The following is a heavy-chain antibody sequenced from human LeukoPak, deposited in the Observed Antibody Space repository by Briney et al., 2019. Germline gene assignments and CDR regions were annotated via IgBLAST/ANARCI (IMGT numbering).Heavy chain of an antibody. D-gene: IGHD6-13*01. CDR3: ASLYVGDSSSWPPLDF. J-gene: IGHJ4*02. CDR2: LYYSGRT. V-gene: IGHV4-39*01. Sequence: PSETLSLTCTVSSGSISTSSYYWGWIRQPPGRGLEWIGSLYYSGRTYYNPSLKSRLTISVDTSKSQFSLKLTLVTAADTAVYYCASLYVGDSSSWPPLDFWGQGTLVTVSS. CDR1: SGSISTSSYY.